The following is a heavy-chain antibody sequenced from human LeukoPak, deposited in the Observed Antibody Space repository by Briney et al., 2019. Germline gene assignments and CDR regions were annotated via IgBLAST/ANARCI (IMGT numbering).Heavy chain of an antibody. CDR3: ARDYDFWSGYYSPTRGYFGY. V-gene: IGHV3-30*02. J-gene: IGHJ4*02. CDR1: GFTFSGSG. CDR2: IRYDGSNK. D-gene: IGHD3-3*01. Sequence: GGSLRLSCAASGFTFSGSGMQWFRQAPGKGLEWVTFIRYDGSNKYYTDSVKGRFTISRDNSKNTLYLQMDSLRAEDTAVYYCARDYDFWSGYYSPTRGYFGYWGQGTLVTVSS.